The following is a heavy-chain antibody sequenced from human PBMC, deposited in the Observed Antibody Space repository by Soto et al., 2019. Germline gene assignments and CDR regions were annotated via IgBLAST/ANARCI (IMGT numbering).Heavy chain of an antibody. CDR2: IGTAGDT. D-gene: IGHD3-9*01. Sequence: GESLKISCAASGFTFSSYDMHWVRQATGKGLEWVSAIGTAGDTYYPGSVKGRFTISRENAKNSFYLQMNSLRAGDTAVYYCARVRPLRYFDWLLPYYYYYMDVWGKGTTVTVSS. CDR1: GFTFSSYD. CDR3: ARVRPLRYFDWLLPYYYYYMDV. J-gene: IGHJ6*03. V-gene: IGHV3-13*01.